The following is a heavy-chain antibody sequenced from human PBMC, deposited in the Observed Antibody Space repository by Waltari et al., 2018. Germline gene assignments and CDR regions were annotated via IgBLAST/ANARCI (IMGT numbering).Heavy chain of an antibody. D-gene: IGHD2-21*01. V-gene: IGHV3-30*02. J-gene: IGHJ4*02. Sequence: QVQLVESGGGVVQPGGSLRLYCAASGFNFSRYGMHWVRQAPGKGLEWVAFIRYDGSNKFYADSVKGRFTISRDNSKNTLYLQMNSLRPEDTALYYCVRDGIIPSRDYFDFWGQGTLVTVSS. CDR2: IRYDGSNK. CDR3: VRDGIIPSRDYFDF. CDR1: GFNFSRYG.